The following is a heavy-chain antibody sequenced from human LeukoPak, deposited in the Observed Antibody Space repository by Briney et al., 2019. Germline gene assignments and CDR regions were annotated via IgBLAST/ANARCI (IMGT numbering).Heavy chain of an antibody. J-gene: IGHJ4*02. CDR3: ARDQEGFDY. Sequence: ASVKVSCKAAGYTFTSNYIHWVRQTPGQGLEWMGMIYPRDGSTSYAQKFQGRVTVTRDTSTSTVHMELSGLRSEDTAVYYCARDQEGFDYWGQGTLVTVSS. V-gene: IGHV1-46*01. CDR2: IYPRDGST. CDR1: GYTFTSNY.